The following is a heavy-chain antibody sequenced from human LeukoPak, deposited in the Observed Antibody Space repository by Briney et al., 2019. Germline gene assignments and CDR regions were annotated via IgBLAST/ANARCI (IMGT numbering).Heavy chain of an antibody. CDR2: IIPILGIA. D-gene: IGHD2-21*02. V-gene: IGHV1-69*02. Sequence: SVKVSCKASGGTFSSYTISWVRQAPGQGLEWMGRIIPILGIANYAQKFQGRVTITADKSMSTAYMELSSLRSEDTAVYYCARMDCGGDCYSGYYYGMDVWGQGTTVTVSS. CDR1: GGTFSSYT. J-gene: IGHJ6*02. CDR3: ARMDCGGDCYSGYYYGMDV.